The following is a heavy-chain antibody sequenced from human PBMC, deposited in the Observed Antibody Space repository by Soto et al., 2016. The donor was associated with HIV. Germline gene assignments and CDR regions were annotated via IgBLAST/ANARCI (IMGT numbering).Heavy chain of an antibody. V-gene: IGHV3-48*04. D-gene: IGHD3-22*01. CDR1: GFTFSRYS. CDR2: ISSSSSTI. J-gene: IGHJ3*02. CDR3: ARDHYYDSSGYYKAADDAFDI. Sequence: EVQLVESGGGLVQPGGSLRLSCAASGFTFSRYSMNWVRQAPGKGLEWVSYISSSSSTIYYADSVKGRFTISRDNAKNSLYLQMNSLRAGDTAVYYCARDHYYDSSGYYKAADDAFDIWGQGTMVTVSS.